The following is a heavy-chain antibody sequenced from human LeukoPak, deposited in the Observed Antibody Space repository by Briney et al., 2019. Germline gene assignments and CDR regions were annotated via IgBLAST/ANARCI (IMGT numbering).Heavy chain of an antibody. CDR2: IYYSGSTST. J-gene: IGHJ4*02. Sequence: SETLSLTCTVSGDSISSYYWSWIRQSPGKGLEWIGHIYYSGSTSTNYNPSLKSRVTISVDTSKNQFSLKLSSVTAADTAVYYCARVRYNWNDGFDYWGQGTLVTVSS. CDR1: GDSISSYY. D-gene: IGHD1-20*01. CDR3: ARVRYNWNDGFDY. V-gene: IGHV4-59*01.